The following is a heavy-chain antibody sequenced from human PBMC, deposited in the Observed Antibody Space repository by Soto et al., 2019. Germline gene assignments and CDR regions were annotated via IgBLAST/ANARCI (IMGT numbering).Heavy chain of an antibody. V-gene: IGHV4-4*07. CDR1: CVSITSYY. J-gene: IGHJ6*02. D-gene: IGHD2-15*01. CDR2: INTDGLS. Sequence: QVQLEESGPGLVRPSETLSLTCSVSCVSITSYYWRWIRQSAGGGLEWMGRINTDGLSTYSPSFKSRLTMSLDTSKNQVSLRLISVTAADTAVYFCARVPVAVAATEDYYGLDVWGQGTTVTVSS. CDR3: ARVPVAVAATEDYYGLDV.